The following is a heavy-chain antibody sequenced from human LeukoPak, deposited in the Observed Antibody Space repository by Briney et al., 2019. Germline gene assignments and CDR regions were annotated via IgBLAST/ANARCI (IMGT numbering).Heavy chain of an antibody. CDR3: ADVDASA. J-gene: IGHJ5*02. Sequence: PGGSLRLSCAASGFTFSNCWMSWVRQAPGKGLEWVASIIPDGSAKFYVDSVKGRFTISRDNAKSSLYLQVNSLRVEDTAVYYCADVDASAWGQGNLVTVSS. V-gene: IGHV3-7*01. D-gene: IGHD2-15*01. CDR2: IIPDGSAK. CDR1: GFTFSNCW.